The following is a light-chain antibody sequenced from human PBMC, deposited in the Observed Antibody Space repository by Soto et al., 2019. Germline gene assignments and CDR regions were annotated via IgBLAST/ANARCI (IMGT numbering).Light chain of an antibody. J-gene: IGKJ5*01. Sequence: DVVMTQSPLSLPVTLGQPASISCRSSQSLVYSDGNTYLNWFQQRPGHSPRRLIYKVSNRDSGVPARFSGSGSGTDFTLKISRVEAEDVGVYYCMQGTHWPPITFGQGTRLEIK. CDR1: QSLVYSDGNTY. CDR3: MQGTHWPPIT. CDR2: KVS. V-gene: IGKV2-30*01.